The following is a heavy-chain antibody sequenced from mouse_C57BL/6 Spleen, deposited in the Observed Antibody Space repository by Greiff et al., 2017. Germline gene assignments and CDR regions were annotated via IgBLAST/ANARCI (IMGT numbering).Heavy chain of an antibody. V-gene: IGHV1-81*01. CDR1: GYTFTSYG. CDR3: ARSTTVVAPWYFDV. J-gene: IGHJ1*03. CDR2: IYPRSGNT. Sequence: QVQLQQSGAELARPGASVKLSCKASGYTFTSYGISWVKQRTGQGLEWIGEIYPRSGNTYYNEKFKGKATLTADKSSSTAYMELRSLTSEDSAVXFCARSTTVVAPWYFDVWGTGTTVTVSS. D-gene: IGHD1-1*01.